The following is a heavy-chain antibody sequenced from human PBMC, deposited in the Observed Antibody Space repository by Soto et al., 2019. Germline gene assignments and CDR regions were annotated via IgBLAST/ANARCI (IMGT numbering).Heavy chain of an antibody. J-gene: IGHJ6*02. CDR1: GYTFTSYD. CDR2: MNPDSGNR. D-gene: IGHD2-2*01. V-gene: IGHV1-8*01. CDR3: VRVRQYPSSYSGIDV. Sequence: QVQLVQSGAEVKKPGASVKVSCKASGYTFTSYDINWVRQATGQGLERMGWMNPDSGNRGYAQKFQGRVTVTTNTSISTSYRELSSLRSEDTAVYYCVRVRQYPSSYSGIDVWGQGTTVTVSS.